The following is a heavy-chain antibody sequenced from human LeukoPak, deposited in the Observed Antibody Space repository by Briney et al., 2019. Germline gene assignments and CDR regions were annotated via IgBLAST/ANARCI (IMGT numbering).Heavy chain of an antibody. Sequence: PGGSLRLSCAASGFTFSSYAMSWVRQAPGMGLEWVSLIYSGDSTFYADSVKGRFTISRDSSKNTLYLQMNSLRPEDTAVYYCARGPTLYSSTWYFDYWGQGTLVTVSS. CDR2: IYSGDST. CDR3: ARGPTLYSSTWYFDY. V-gene: IGHV3-66*02. CDR1: GFTFSSYA. J-gene: IGHJ4*02. D-gene: IGHD6-13*01.